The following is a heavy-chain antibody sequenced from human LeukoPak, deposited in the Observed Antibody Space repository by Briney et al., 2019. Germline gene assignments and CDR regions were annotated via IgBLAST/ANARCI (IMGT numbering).Heavy chain of an antibody. V-gene: IGHV4-31*03. Sequence: SETLSLTCTVSGVSISSGGYYWSWIRQHPGKGLEWIGYIYYSGSTYYNPSLKSRVTISVDTSKNQFSLKLSSVTAADTAVYYCARSDYDFWSGYSYNWFDPWGQGTLVTVSS. J-gene: IGHJ5*02. D-gene: IGHD3-3*01. CDR2: IYYSGST. CDR3: ARSDYDFWSGYSYNWFDP. CDR1: GVSISSGGYY.